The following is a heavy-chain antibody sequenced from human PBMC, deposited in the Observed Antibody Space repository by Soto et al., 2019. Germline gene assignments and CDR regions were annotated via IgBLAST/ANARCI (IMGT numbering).Heavy chain of an antibody. CDR1: GFTISGYW. V-gene: IGHV3-74*01. J-gene: IGHJ5*02. Sequence: EVPLVESGGGLVQPGGSLRLSCAASGFTISGYWMHWVRQAPGKGLVWVSRINSEGSSTTYADSVKGRFTISRENAKNTLYLQKNSLRAEDTAVFYCASAREGSGSYYTAWGQGTLVTVSS. D-gene: IGHD3-10*01. CDR2: INSEGSST. CDR3: ASAREGSGSYYTA.